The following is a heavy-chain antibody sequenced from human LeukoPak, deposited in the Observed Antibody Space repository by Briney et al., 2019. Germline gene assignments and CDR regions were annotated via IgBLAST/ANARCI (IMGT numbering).Heavy chain of an antibody. Sequence: GGSLRLSCAASGFTLSSNYMSWVRQAPGKGLEWVSVIYSGGSTYYADSVKGRFTISRDNSKNTLYLQMNSLRAEDTAVYYCARETGGGIQLWYDAFDIWGQGTMVTVSS. CDR3: ARETGGGIQLWYDAFDI. CDR2: IYSGGST. D-gene: IGHD5-18*01. V-gene: IGHV3-53*01. J-gene: IGHJ3*02. CDR1: GFTLSSNY.